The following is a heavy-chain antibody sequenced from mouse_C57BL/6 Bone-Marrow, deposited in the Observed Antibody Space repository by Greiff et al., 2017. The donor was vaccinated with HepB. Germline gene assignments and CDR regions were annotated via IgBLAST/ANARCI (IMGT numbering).Heavy chain of an antibody. D-gene: IGHD1-1*01. V-gene: IGHV1-55*01. Sequence: VQLQQSGAELVKPGASVKMSCKASGYTFTSYWITWVKQRPGQGLEWIGDIYPGSGSTNYNEKFKSKATLTVDTSSSTAYMQLSSLTSEDSAVYYCARTPITTVVATDYWGQGTTLTVSS. J-gene: IGHJ2*01. CDR2: IYPGSGST. CDR1: GYTFTSYW. CDR3: ARTPITTVVATDY.